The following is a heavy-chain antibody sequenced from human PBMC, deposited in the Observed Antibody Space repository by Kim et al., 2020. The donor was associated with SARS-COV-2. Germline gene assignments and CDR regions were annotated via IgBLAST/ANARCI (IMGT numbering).Heavy chain of an antibody. Sequence: SETLSLTCTVSGGSISSYYWSWIRQPPGKGLEWIGYIYNSGSTKYSPSLKSGVTISGDTSKNQFSLKLNSVTAADTAVYYCARDRGGDSGSVDYWGQGTL. CDR1: GGSISSYY. D-gene: IGHD3-10*01. CDR3: ARDRGGDSGSVDY. J-gene: IGHJ4*02. CDR2: IYNSGST. V-gene: IGHV4-59*13.